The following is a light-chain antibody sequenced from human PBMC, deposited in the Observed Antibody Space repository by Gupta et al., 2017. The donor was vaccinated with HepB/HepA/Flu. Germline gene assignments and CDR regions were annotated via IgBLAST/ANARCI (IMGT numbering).Light chain of an antibody. Sequence: DIQLTQSPSFLSASVGDRVTITCRASHGINSYLAWYQQKPGQVPKLLIYPASTLQSGVPSRFSGSGSGTEFTLTISKLQPDDFATYYCQQRNSSPLTFGHGTKVEVK. V-gene: IGKV1-9*01. J-gene: IGKJ1*01. CDR1: HGINSY. CDR3: QQRNSSPLT. CDR2: PAS.